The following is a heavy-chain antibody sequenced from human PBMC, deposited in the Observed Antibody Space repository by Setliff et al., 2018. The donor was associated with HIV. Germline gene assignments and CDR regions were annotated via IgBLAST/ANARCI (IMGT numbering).Heavy chain of an antibody. CDR2: IYPGDSDT. CDR3: ARTTGQSAYYYGMDV. CDR1: GYSFTSYW. Sequence: PGESLKISCKGSGYSFTSYWIGRVRQMPGKGLEWMGIIYPGDSDTRYSPSFQGQVTISADKSISTAYLQWSSLKASDTAMYYCARTTGQSAYYYGMDVWGQGTTVTVSS. V-gene: IGHV5-51*01. J-gene: IGHJ6*02.